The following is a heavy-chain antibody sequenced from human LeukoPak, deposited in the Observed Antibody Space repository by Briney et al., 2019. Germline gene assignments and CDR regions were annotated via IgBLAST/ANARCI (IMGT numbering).Heavy chain of an antibody. Sequence: GGSLRLSCTASGFTFGDHAMSWVRQAPGKGLEWVSAISGSGGSTYYADSVKGRFTISRDNSKNTLYLQMNSLRAEDTAVYYCAKDQGIAVAGEFDYWGQGTLVTVSS. CDR2: ISGSGGST. V-gene: IGHV3-23*01. CDR1: GFTFGDHA. J-gene: IGHJ4*02. CDR3: AKDQGIAVAGEFDY. D-gene: IGHD6-19*01.